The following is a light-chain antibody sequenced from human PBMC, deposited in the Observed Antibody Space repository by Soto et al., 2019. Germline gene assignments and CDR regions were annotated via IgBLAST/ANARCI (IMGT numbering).Light chain of an antibody. V-gene: IGKV1-5*01. CDR2: DAS. J-gene: IGKJ5*01. CDR1: QTISSW. Sequence: DIKMTQSPSTLSPSVRGTVNRTSRASQTISSWLAWYQQKPGKAPNLLIYDASTLERGVPSRFSGTGSGTEFTLTIDRLQPDEFATYYCKKYHTSSITVGLGTRLEIK. CDR3: KKYHTSSIT.